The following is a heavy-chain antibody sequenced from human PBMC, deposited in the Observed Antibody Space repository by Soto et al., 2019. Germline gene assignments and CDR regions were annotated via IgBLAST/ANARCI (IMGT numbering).Heavy chain of an antibody. J-gene: IGHJ3*02. CDR1: GVSLCTPTC. D-gene: IGHD3-9*01. CDR2: IDHSGST. Sequence: QLQLQESGPGLVNPSGTRSITCAVPGVSLCTPTCVAWARQAPGKGLEWIGEIDHSGSTNYNPSLNSRVTISLDRSKNQFSLKLSSVAAADTAVYYCARGIFYAFDIWGQGTMVTVSS. V-gene: IGHV4-4*02. CDR3: ARGIFYAFDI.